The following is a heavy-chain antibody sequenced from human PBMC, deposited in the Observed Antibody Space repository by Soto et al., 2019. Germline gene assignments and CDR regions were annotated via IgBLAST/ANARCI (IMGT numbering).Heavy chain of an antibody. CDR3: ARDENEGDYDILTGYYGLRLQYNWFDP. CDR1: GYTFTSYG. J-gene: IGHJ5*02. CDR2: ISAYNGNT. V-gene: IGHV1-18*01. D-gene: IGHD3-9*01. Sequence: GASVKVSCKASGYTFTSYGISWVRQAPGQGLEWMGWISAYNGNTNYAQKLQGRVTMTTDTSTSTAYMGLRSLRSDDTAVYYCARDENEGDYDILTGYYGLRLQYNWFDPWGQGNLVTVSS.